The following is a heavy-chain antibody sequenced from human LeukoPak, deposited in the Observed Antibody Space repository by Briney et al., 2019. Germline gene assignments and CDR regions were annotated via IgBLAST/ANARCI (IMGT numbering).Heavy chain of an antibody. J-gene: IGHJ4*02. CDR2: IYYSGST. CDR3: ARDGFSDYYDSSGPLEGDY. CDR1: GGSISSGDYY. Sequence: SETLSLTCTVSGGSISSGDYYWSWIRQPPGKGLEWMGYIYYSGSTYYNPSLKSRVTISVDTSKNQFSLKLSSVTAADTAVYYCARDGFSDYYDSSGPLEGDYWGQGTLVTVSS. D-gene: IGHD3-22*01. V-gene: IGHV4-30-4*01.